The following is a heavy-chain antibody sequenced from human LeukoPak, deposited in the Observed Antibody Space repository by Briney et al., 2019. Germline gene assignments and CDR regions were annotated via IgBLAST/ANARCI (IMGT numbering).Heavy chain of an antibody. V-gene: IGHV1-8*01. J-gene: IGHJ4*02. Sequence: GATVKVSCKASGYTFTSYDINWVRQATGQGLEWMGWMNPNSGNTGYAQKFRGRVTMTRNTSISTAYMELSSLRSEDTAVYYCARRYCSSTSCHYFDYWGQGTLVTVSS. CDR3: ARRYCSSTSCHYFDY. D-gene: IGHD2-2*01. CDR2: MNPNSGNT. CDR1: GYTFTSYD.